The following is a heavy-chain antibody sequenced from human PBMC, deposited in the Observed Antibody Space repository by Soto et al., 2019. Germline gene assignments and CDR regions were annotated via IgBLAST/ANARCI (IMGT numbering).Heavy chain of an antibody. CDR3: ARAIAVAGPTWFDP. CDR2: IYYSGST. V-gene: IGHV4-59*01. CDR1: GGSISSYY. Sequence: ETLSLTCTVSGGSISSYYWSWIRQPPGKGLEWIGYIYYSGSTNYNPSLKSRVTISVDTSKNQFSLKLSSVTAADTAVYYCARAIAVAGPTWFDPWGQGTLVTVSS. J-gene: IGHJ5*02. D-gene: IGHD6-19*01.